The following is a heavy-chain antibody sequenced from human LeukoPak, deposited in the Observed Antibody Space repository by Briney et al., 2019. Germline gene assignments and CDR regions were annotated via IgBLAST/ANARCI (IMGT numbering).Heavy chain of an antibody. V-gene: IGHV3-21*04. D-gene: IGHD3-10*01. J-gene: IGHJ4*02. Sequence: GGSLRLSCAASGFTFSSYSMNWVRQAPGKGLEWVSSISSSSSYIYSADSVKGRFTISRDNAKNSLYLQMNSLKTEDTAVYYCTGSFGELTFFDYWGLGTLVTVSS. CDR1: GFTFSSYS. CDR3: TGSFGELTFFDY. CDR2: ISSSSSYI.